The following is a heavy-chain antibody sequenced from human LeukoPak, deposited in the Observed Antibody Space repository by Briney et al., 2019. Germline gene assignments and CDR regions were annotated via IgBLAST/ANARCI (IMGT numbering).Heavy chain of an antibody. CDR3: AKDQAYCSSTSCLDAFDI. V-gene: IGHV3-30-3*01. CDR2: ISYHGIDK. D-gene: IGHD2-2*01. J-gene: IGHJ3*02. Sequence: GGSLRLSCAASGFTFSHYAMHWVRQAPGKGLEWVAVISYHGIDKYYADSVKGRFTISRDNSKNTLYLQMNSLRAEDTAVYYCAKDQAYCSSTSCLDAFDIWGQGTMVTVSS. CDR1: GFTFSHYA.